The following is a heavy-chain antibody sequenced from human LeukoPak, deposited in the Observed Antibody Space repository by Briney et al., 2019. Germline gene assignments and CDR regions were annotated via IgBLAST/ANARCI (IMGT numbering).Heavy chain of an antibody. J-gene: IGHJ4*02. CDR1: GFTFSNYA. Sequence: GGSLRLSCAASGFTFSNYAMTWVRQAPGKGLEWVSAVSGSGAIAYYTDSVKGRFTISRDNSKNTLYLQMSSLTAKDTAVYYCARAGSGYTSPSDYWGQGTLVTVSS. V-gene: IGHV3-23*01. CDR2: VSGSGAIA. D-gene: IGHD6-13*01. CDR3: ARAGSGYTSPSDY.